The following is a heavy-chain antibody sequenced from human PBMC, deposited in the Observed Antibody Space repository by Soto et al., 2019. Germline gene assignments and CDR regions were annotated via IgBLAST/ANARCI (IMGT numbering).Heavy chain of an antibody. CDR2: ITRSGDNT. CDR3: ATVGSYYESFAHWYFAL. CDR1: GFSFSSYA. J-gene: IGHJ2*01. Sequence: EVQLLESGGGLVQPGGSLRLSCAASGFSFSSYAMTWVRQAPGRGLEWVSAITRSGDNTNYVDSVKGRSTISRDNSKNTLSRQMTSLRAVDTAVYYCATVGSYYESFAHWYFALWGRGTLVTVSS. V-gene: IGHV3-23*01. D-gene: IGHD3-22*01.